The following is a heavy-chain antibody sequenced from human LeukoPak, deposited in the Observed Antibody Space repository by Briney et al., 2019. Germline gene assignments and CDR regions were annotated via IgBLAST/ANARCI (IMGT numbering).Heavy chain of an antibody. D-gene: IGHD1-26*01. CDR2: IKQDGSEK. CDR3: ARVSGNYYRWFDS. CDR1: RFTFSSYW. J-gene: IGHJ5*01. Sequence: GGSLRLSCAASRFTFSSYWMSWVRQAPGKGLKWVANIKQDGSEKYYVDSVKGRFTISRDNAKNSLYLQMNSLRAEDTAVYYCARVSGNYYRWFDSWGQGTLVTVSS. V-gene: IGHV3-7*03.